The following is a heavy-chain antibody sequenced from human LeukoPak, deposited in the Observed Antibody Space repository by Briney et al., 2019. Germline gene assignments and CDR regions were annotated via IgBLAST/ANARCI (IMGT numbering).Heavy chain of an antibody. Sequence: PGGSLRLSCAACGFTFSSYAMSWVRRAPGKGLEWVSAISGSGGSTYYADSVKGRFTISRDNSKNTLYLQMNSLRAEDTAVYYCGRDQRGSYGIDYRGQGTLVTVSS. V-gene: IGHV3-23*01. D-gene: IGHD1-26*01. CDR2: ISGSGGST. CDR1: GFTFSSYA. CDR3: GRDQRGSYGIDY. J-gene: IGHJ4*02.